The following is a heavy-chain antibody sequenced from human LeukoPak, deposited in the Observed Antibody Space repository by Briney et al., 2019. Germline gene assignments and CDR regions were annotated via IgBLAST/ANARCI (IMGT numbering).Heavy chain of an antibody. V-gene: IGHV3-33*05. D-gene: IGHD6-13*01. CDR1: GLTFSMPP. CDR3: ARLLGSSRDFDY. J-gene: IGHJ4*02. CDR2: IQNDGNSK. Sequence: PGGSLRLSCAASGLTFSMPPMDWVRQAPGKGLEWVAFIQNDGNSKNYADSVRGRFTISRDTSKNTLYLQMNSLRAEDTAVYYCARLLGSSRDFDYWGQGTLVTVSS.